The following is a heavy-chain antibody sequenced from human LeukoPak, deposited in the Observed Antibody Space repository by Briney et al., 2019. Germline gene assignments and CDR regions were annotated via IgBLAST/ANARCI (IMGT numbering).Heavy chain of an antibody. Sequence: GGSLRLSCVASGFTFSSYWMHWVRQDPRKGLVWVSRIKSDGSNYYADSVKGRFTIFRDNAKNTLYLQMNSLRAEDTAVYYCARGMSGYYGMDVWGQGTTVTVSS. CDR2: IKSDGSN. J-gene: IGHJ6*02. V-gene: IGHV3-74*01. CDR1: GFTFSSYW. CDR3: ARGMSGYYGMDV.